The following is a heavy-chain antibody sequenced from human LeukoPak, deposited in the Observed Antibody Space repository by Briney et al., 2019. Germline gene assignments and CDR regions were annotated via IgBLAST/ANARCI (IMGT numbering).Heavy chain of an antibody. Sequence: GGSLRLSCAASGFTFGSYAMSWVRQAPGKGLEWVSAISGSGGSTYYADSVKGRFTISRDNSKNTLYLQMNSLRAEDTAVYYCARDYSSSWYGSVFKWDYWGQGTLVTVSS. CDR1: GFTFGSYA. J-gene: IGHJ4*02. D-gene: IGHD6-13*01. CDR2: ISGSGGST. CDR3: ARDYSSSWYGSVFKWDY. V-gene: IGHV3-23*01.